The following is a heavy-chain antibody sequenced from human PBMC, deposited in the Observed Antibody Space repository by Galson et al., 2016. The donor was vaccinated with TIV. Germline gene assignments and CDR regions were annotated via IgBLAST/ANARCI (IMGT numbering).Heavy chain of an antibody. CDR1: GYAFSAYY. Sequence: SVKVSCKASGYAFSAYYLHWVRQAPGQGLEWMGWIDPNSGSTNYAQKFRGWVTVTRDTSISTAYMELSRLTSDDSAVYFCARGKSLAVASFDLWGRGTLVTVSS. V-gene: IGHV1-2*04. CDR2: IDPNSGST. D-gene: IGHD6-19*01. J-gene: IGHJ2*01. CDR3: ARGKSLAVASFDL.